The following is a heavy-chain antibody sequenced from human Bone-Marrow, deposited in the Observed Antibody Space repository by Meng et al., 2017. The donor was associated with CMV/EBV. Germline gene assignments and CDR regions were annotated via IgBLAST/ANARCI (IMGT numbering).Heavy chain of an antibody. Sequence: RGSLRLSCAASGFTFSSYGMHWVRQAPGKGLEWVAFIRYDGSNKYYADSVKGRFTISRDNSKDTLYLQMNSLRAEDTAVYYCVLTFGYCTDGVCRIDYWGQGTLVTVSS. CDR3: VLTFGYCTDGVCRIDY. V-gene: IGHV3-30*02. CDR2: IRYDGSNK. D-gene: IGHD2-8*01. CDR1: GFTFSSYG. J-gene: IGHJ4*02.